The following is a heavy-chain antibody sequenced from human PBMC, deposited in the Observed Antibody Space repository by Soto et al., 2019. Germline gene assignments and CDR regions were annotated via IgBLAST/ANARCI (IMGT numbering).Heavy chain of an antibody. CDR3: ATWLKEAGIGGNYYYGMDV. CDR1: GGTFSNYA. D-gene: IGHD6-13*01. CDR2: IMPTIGRP. J-gene: IGHJ6*02. V-gene: IGHV1-69*12. Sequence: QVQLVQSGAEVKKPGSSVKVSCKASGGTFSNYAFSWVRQAPGQGLEALGGIMPTIGRPDYAQRFRGRVTVTAEEPASTAHLELSSLRSEDTAVYYCATWLKEAGIGGNYYYGMDVWGQGTTVTVSS.